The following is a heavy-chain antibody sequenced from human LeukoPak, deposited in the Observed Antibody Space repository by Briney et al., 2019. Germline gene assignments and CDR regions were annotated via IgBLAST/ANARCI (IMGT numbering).Heavy chain of an antibody. Sequence: GGSLRLSCAASGFTFSSYGMHWVRQAPGKGLEWVAVISYDGSNKYYADSVKGRFTISRDNSKSTLYLQMNSLRAEDTAVYYSCIAVAGTHYGMDVWGQGTTVTVSS. D-gene: IGHD6-19*01. CDR3: CIAVAGTHYGMDV. CDR1: GFTFSSYG. J-gene: IGHJ6*02. CDR2: ISYDGSNK. V-gene: IGHV3-30*03.